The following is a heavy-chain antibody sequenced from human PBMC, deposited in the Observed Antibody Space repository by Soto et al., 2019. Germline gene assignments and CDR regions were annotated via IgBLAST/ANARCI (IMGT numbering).Heavy chain of an antibody. D-gene: IGHD6-19*01. Sequence: SQTLPITCAISGYRVSSNSAAWNWIRQSPSRGLEWLGRTYYRSKWYNDYAVSVKSRITINPDTSKNQFSLQLNSVTPEDTAVYYCARDVYSSGWSPKYGMDVWGQGTTVTVSS. CDR1: GYRVSSNSAA. J-gene: IGHJ6*02. V-gene: IGHV6-1*01. CDR2: TYYRSKWYN. CDR3: ARDVYSSGWSPKYGMDV.